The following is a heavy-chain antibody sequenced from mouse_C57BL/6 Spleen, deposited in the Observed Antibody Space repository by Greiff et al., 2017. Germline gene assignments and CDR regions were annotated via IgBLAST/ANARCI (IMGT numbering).Heavy chain of an antibody. CDR3: ERDEEDDGYYDGYFDV. J-gene: IGHJ1*03. D-gene: IGHD2-3*01. CDR1: GFTFSSYG. Sequence: DVHLVEPGGDLVKPGGSLKLSCAASGFTFSSYGMSWVRQTPDKRLEWVATISSGGSYTYYPDSVKGRFTIARDNAKNTRYLQMSSLQSEDTSMYYCERDEEDDGYYDGYFDVWGTGTTVTVSS. V-gene: IGHV5-6*01. CDR2: ISSGGSYT.